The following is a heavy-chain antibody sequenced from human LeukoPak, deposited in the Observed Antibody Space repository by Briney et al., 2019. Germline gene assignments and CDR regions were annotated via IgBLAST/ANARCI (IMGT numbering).Heavy chain of an antibody. V-gene: IGHV3-30-3*01. J-gene: IGHJ6*04. CDR3: ARARGSYYYYGMDV. CDR2: ISYDGSNK. Sequence: QPGRSLRLSCAASRFTFSSYAMHWVRQAPGKGLEWVAVISYDGSNKYYADSVKGRFTISRDNSKNTLYLQMNSLRAEDTAVYYCARARGSYYYYGMDVWGKGTTVTVSS. CDR1: RFTFSSYA.